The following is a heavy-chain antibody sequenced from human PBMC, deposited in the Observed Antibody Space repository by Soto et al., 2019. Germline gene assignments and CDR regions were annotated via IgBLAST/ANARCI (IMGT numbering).Heavy chain of an antibody. CDR2: IVVGSGNT. Sequence: GASVKVSCKASGFTFTSSAVQWVRQARGQRLEWIGWIVVGSGNTNYAQKFQERVTITRDTSTSTAYMELSSLRSEDTAVYYCAAGVLAYCSSTSCFSRSGYYYYYGMDVWGQGTTVTVSS. V-gene: IGHV1-58*01. CDR3: AAGVLAYCSSTSCFSRSGYYYYYGMDV. D-gene: IGHD2-2*01. CDR1: GFTFTSSA. J-gene: IGHJ6*02.